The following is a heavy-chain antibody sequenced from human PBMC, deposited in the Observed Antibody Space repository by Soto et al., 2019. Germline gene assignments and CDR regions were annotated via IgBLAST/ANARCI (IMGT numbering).Heavy chain of an antibody. CDR1: GFTFSNYA. J-gene: IGHJ3*02. V-gene: IGHV3-23*01. D-gene: IGHD2-15*01. CDR2: ISGSGGST. CDR3: AKDRYCSGGSCYSEWAFDI. Sequence: EVQLLESGGGLVQPGGSLRLSCAASGFTFSNYAMSWVRQAPGKGLEWVSAISGSGGSTYYADSVKGRFTISRDNSKNTLFVQMNSLRAEDTAVYYCAKDRYCSGGSCYSEWAFDIWGQGTMVTVSS.